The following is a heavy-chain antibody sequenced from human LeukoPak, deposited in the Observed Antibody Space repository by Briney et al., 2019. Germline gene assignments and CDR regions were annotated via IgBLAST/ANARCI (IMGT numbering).Heavy chain of an antibody. J-gene: IGHJ4*02. CDR2: IYHSGTT. D-gene: IGHD1-26*01. Sequence: PSETLSLTCSVSGYSISSGYYWGWIRQPPGKGLEWIGSIYHSGTTYYNPSLKSRVTISVDTSKNQFSLKLSSVTAADTAVYYCARGPPRGSYCPFDSWGQRALVTVSS. CDR1: GYSISSGYY. CDR3: ARGPPRGSYCPFDS. V-gene: IGHV4-38-2*02.